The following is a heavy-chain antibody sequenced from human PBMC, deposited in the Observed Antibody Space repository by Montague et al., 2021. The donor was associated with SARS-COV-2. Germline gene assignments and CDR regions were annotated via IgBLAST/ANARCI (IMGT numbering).Heavy chain of an antibody. V-gene: IGHV4-59*01. Sequence: SETLSLTCAVYGGSFSGYYWSWIRQPPGKGLEWIGYMSYSGTTNYNPSLRSRLTMSIDTSKDQLSLKLSSLTAADAAVYYCARGRDQLGWFDPWGQGTLVTVSS. CDR2: MSYSGTT. J-gene: IGHJ5*02. CDR1: GGSFSGYY. D-gene: IGHD7-27*01. CDR3: ARGRDQLGWFDP.